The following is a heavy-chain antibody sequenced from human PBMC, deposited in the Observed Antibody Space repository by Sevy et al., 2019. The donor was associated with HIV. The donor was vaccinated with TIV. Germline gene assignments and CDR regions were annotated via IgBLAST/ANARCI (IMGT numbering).Heavy chain of an antibody. CDR3: AKDRVFIVADAMDV. CDR1: GFTFSNYA. D-gene: IGHD6-25*01. CDR2: ISGGDRST. V-gene: IGHV3-23*01. Sequence: GGSLRLSCAASGFTFSNYAMNWVRQAPGKGLEWVSAISGGDRSTYYADSVKGRFTISRDNSKNTLYLHMNSLRAEDTARYYCAKDRVFIVADAMDVWGQGTTVTVSS. J-gene: IGHJ6*01.